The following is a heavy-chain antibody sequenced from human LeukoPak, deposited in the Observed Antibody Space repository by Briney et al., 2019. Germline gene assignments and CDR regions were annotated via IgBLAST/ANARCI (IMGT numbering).Heavy chain of an antibody. Sequence: TGGSLRLSCAASGFRFSDYGINWVRQAPGKGLEWVSSISSSSYIYYADSVKGRFTISRDNAKNSLYLQMNSLRDEDTAVYYCARDSGLGSGGTFDIWGQGTMVTVSS. CDR1: GFRFSDYG. CDR3: ARDSGLGSGGTFDI. V-gene: IGHV3-69-1*01. D-gene: IGHD6-19*01. CDR2: ISSSSYI. J-gene: IGHJ3*02.